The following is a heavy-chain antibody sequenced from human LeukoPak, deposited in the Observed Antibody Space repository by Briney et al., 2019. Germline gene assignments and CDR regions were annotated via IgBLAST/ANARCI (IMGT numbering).Heavy chain of an antibody. V-gene: IGHV1-69*13. D-gene: IGHD6-13*01. CDR3: AREHSSSWDYYFDY. CDR2: IIPIFGTA. CDR1: GGTYSSYG. J-gene: IGHJ4*02. Sequence: ASVKVSCKASGGTYSSYGISRVRQAPGQGLEWMGGIIPIFGTANYAQKFQGRVTITADESTSTAYMELSSLRSEDTAVYYCAREHSSSWDYYFDYWGQGALVTVSS.